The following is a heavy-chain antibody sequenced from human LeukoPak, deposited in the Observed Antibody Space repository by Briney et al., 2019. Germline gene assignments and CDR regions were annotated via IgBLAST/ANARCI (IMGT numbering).Heavy chain of an antibody. CDR1: GFTFSSYS. CDR3: ARGNGQEYGDSYFDY. J-gene: IGHJ4*02. D-gene: IGHD4-17*01. CDR2: ISSSSSYI. V-gene: IGHV3-21*01. Sequence: GGSLRLSCAASGFTFSSYSMNWVRQAPGKGLEWVSSISSSSSYIYYADSVKGRFTISRDNAKNSLYLQMNSLRAEDTAVYYCARGNGQEYGDSYFDYWGQGTLVTVSS.